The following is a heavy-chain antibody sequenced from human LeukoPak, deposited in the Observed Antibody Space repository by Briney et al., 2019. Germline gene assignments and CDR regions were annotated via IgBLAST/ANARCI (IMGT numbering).Heavy chain of an antibody. CDR3: ARDREMTTFDY. J-gene: IGHJ4*02. CDR2: ISSSSSYI. D-gene: IGHD4-17*01. CDR1: GFTFSSYS. Sequence: GGSLRLSCAASGFTFSSYSMNWVRQAPGKGLEGVSSISSSSSYIYYADSVKGRFTISRDNAKNSLYLQMNSLRAEDTAVYYCARDREMTTFDYWGQGTLVTVSS. V-gene: IGHV3-21*01.